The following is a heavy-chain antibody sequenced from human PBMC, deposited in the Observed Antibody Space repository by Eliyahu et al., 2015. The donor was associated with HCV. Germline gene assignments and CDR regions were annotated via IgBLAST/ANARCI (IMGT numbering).Heavy chain of an antibody. CDR2: ISSSSSTI. D-gene: IGHD1-26*01. CDR3: AREGGYYYGLDV. CDR1: GFTFSSYS. J-gene: IGHJ6*02. V-gene: IGHV3-48*02. Sequence: EVQLVESGGGLVQPGGSLRLSXAAXGFTFSSYSMNWVRQGPGKGLEWVSYISSSSSTIYYADSVKGRFTISRDNAKNSLYLQMNSLRDEDTAVYYCAREGGYYYGLDVWGQGTTVTVSS.